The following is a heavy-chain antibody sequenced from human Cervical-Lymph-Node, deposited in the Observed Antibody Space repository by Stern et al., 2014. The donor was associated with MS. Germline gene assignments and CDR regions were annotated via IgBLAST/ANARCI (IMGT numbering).Heavy chain of an antibody. V-gene: IGHV7-4-1*02. D-gene: IGHD6-13*01. Sequence: VQLVESGSEMKNPGASVQVSCKASGYTFNRYAINWVRQAPGQGLEWMGWINTHSGDPTYGRGFAGRFVFSLDTSVSTTYLQITSLKAEDTAVYYCARPITGADHAFDYWGQGTLVTVSS. CDR3: ARPITGADHAFDY. CDR2: INTHSGDP. J-gene: IGHJ4*02. CDR1: GYTFNRYA.